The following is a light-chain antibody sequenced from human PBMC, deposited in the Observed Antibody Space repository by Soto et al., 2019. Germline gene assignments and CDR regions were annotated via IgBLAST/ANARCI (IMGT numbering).Light chain of an antibody. CDR3: QHYGSSPPRT. V-gene: IGKV3-20*01. CDR1: ESVTSNK. CDR2: GVS. J-gene: IGKJ1*01. Sequence: EIVMTQSPATLSVSPGERATLSCRASESVTSNKIAWYQQKPGQAPRLLIYGVSSRATGIPDRFSGSGSGTDFTLTINRLEPEDFAVYYCQHYGSSPPRTFGQGTKVDIK.